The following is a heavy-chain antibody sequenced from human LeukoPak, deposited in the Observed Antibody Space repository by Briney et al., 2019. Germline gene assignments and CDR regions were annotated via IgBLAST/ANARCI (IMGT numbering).Heavy chain of an antibody. D-gene: IGHD3-9*01. CDR1: GYTFTSYD. CDR2: MNPNSGNT. V-gene: IGHV1-8*01. CDR3: ARGRPDYDILTGYYRVMDSGMDV. Sequence: ASVKVSCTASGYTFTSYDINWVRQATGQGLEWMGWMNPNSGNTGSAHKFQGRVTMTRNTSISTAYMELSSLRSEDTAVYYCARGRPDYDILTGYYRVMDSGMDVWGQGTTVTVSS. J-gene: IGHJ6*02.